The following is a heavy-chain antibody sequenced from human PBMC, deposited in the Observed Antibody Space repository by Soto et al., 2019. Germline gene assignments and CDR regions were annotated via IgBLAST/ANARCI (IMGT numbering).Heavy chain of an antibody. Sequence: SVKVSCKASGGTFSSYAISWVRQAPGQGREWMGGIIPIFGTANYAQKFQGRVTITADESTSTAYMELSSLRYEDTAVSYCASSGGGGVVAATGDSYYGMDVWGQGTTVTVSS. D-gene: IGHD2-15*01. CDR3: ASSGGGGVVAATGDSYYGMDV. CDR2: IIPIFGTA. CDR1: GGTFSSYA. J-gene: IGHJ6*02. V-gene: IGHV1-69*13.